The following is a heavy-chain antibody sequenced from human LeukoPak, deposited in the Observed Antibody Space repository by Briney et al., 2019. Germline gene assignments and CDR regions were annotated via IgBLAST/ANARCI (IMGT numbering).Heavy chain of an antibody. CDR2: IDYSGST. Sequence: SETLSLTCTVSGDSNTNSIYYWGWIRQPPGKGPEWIGSIDYSGSTYYNPSLKSRATISIDTSKNQFSLKLSSVTAADTAVYYCAREYTLYRSGWFLDYWGQGTVVAVSS. CDR3: AREYTLYRSGWFLDY. J-gene: IGHJ4*02. D-gene: IGHD6-19*01. V-gene: IGHV4-39*07. CDR1: GDSNTNSIYY.